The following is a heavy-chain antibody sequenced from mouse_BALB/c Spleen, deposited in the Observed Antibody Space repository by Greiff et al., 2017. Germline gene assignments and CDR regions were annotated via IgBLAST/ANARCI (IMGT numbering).Heavy chain of an antibody. D-gene: IGHD2-1*01. CDR3: ARDGGNYRNLDY. J-gene: IGHJ2*01. CDR2: ISTYYGDA. CDR1: GYTFTDYA. V-gene: IGHV1S137*01. Sequence: QVQLQQSGAELVRPGVSVKISCKGSGYTFTDYAMHWVKQSHAKSLEWIGVISTYYGDASYNQKFKGKATMTVDKSSSTAYMELARLTSEDSAIYYCARDGGNYRNLDYWGQGTTLTVSS.